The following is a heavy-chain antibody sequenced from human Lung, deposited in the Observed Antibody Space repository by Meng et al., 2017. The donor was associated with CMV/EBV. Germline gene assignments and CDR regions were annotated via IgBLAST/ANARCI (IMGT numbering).Heavy chain of an antibody. CDR1: GFTFSSYS. J-gene: IGHJ4*02. CDR2: ISSSSSYI. D-gene: IGHD3-22*01. V-gene: IGHV3-21*01. CDR3: APTYYYDCSGYYPFDY. Sequence: GGSLRLSCAASGFTFSSYSMNWVRQAPGKGLEWVSSISSSSSYISYADSVKGRFIISRDNAKNSLYLQMNSLRAEDTAVYHCAPTYYYDCSGYYPFDYWGQGTLVXVSS.